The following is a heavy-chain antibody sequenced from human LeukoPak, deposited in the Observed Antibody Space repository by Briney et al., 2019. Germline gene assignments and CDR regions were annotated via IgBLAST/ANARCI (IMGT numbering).Heavy chain of an antibody. Sequence: GGSLRLSCVASGYTFSSYAIHWVRQAPGKGLEWVAVISYDGSKKYYRDSVKGRFIISRDDSKNTLYLQMNSLSPEDTAVYYCAKRTNFGDFHHGMDVWGRGTKVTVSS. D-gene: IGHD4-17*01. CDR1: GYTFSSYA. CDR2: ISYDGSKK. CDR3: AKRTNFGDFHHGMDV. J-gene: IGHJ6*02. V-gene: IGHV3-30*18.